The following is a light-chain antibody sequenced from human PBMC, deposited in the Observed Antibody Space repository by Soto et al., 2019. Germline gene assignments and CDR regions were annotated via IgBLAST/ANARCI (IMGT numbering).Light chain of an antibody. Sequence: EIVLTQSPGTLSLSPGERATLSCRVSQSVTSNYIAWYQQKPGQAPRLLIYGASSRATGIPDRFSGSGSGTDFTLTINRLEPEDFAVYYCQQDDSSPRTFGQGTKVDIK. V-gene: IGKV3-20*01. CDR1: QSVTSNY. CDR3: QQDDSSPRT. CDR2: GAS. J-gene: IGKJ1*01.